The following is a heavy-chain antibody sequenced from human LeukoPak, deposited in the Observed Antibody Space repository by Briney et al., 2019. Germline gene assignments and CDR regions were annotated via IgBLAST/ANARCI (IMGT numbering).Heavy chain of an antibody. J-gene: IGHJ4*02. CDR2: IYYSGST. D-gene: IGHD4-23*01. Sequence: PSETLSLTCTVSGGSISSSSYYWGWIRQPPGKGLEWIGSIYYSGSTYYNPSLKSRVTISVDTSKNQFSLKLGSVTAADTAVYYCAREYRHHGGNRIYSSSNFDYWGQGTLVTVSS. V-gene: IGHV4-39*02. CDR1: GGSISSSSYY. CDR3: AREYRHHGGNRIYSSSNFDY.